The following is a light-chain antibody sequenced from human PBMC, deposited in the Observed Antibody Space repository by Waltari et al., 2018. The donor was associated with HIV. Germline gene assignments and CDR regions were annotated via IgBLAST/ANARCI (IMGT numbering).Light chain of an antibody. Sequence: DIQLTQSPYFLSTSVGDRVTITCRASQGISSYLAWYQQKPGKAPQLLIYAASTLESGVPSRFSGSGSGTEFTLTISSLQPEDFATYYCQQLNSYPLTFGGGTKVDFK. J-gene: IGKJ4*01. CDR1: QGISSY. V-gene: IGKV1-9*01. CDR2: AAS. CDR3: QQLNSYPLT.